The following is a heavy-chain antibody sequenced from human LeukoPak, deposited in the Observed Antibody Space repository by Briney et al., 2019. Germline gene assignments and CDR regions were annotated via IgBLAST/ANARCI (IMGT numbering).Heavy chain of an antibody. J-gene: IGHJ4*02. CDR1: GVTFSTYA. D-gene: IGHD1-26*01. Sequence: GGSLRLSCAASGVTFSTYAMSWVRQAPGEGLEWVSSIVGSGDSTYYADSVKGRFTISRDNSKNMLYLQMNGLRAEDTAVYYCAKRAGWAFDYWGQGTLVTVSS. CDR3: AKRAGWAFDY. V-gene: IGHV3-23*01. CDR2: IVGSGDST.